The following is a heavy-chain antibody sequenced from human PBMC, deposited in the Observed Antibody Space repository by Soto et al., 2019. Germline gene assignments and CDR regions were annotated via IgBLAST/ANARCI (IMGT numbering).Heavy chain of an antibody. J-gene: IGHJ6*02. D-gene: IGHD2-15*01. CDR3: ARGDREDIAVVIGARPGEYGVDV. CDR2: ISYDGSNK. Sequence: QVQLVESGGGVVQPGRSLRLSCAASGFTFRIYAMHWVRQAPGKGLECVAVISYDGSNKFYRDSVKGRFTISRDNSKNTLYPQIHSLRYEDTAVYYCARGDREDIAVVIGARPGEYGVDVWGQGTTVTVSS. CDR1: GFTFRIYA. V-gene: IGHV3-30-3*01.